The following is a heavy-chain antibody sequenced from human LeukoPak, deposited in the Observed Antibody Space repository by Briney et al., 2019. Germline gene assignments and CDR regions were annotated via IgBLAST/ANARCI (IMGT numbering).Heavy chain of an antibody. J-gene: IGHJ5*02. CDR1: GGSISSGGYS. Sequence: SQTLSLTCAVSGGSISSGGYSWSWIRQPPGKGLEWIGYIYHSGSTYYNPSLKSRVTISVDRSKNQFSLKLSSVTAADTAVYYCARVVVVPAAPPHWFDPWGQGTLATVSS. CDR2: IYHSGST. D-gene: IGHD2-2*01. CDR3: ARVVVVPAAPPHWFDP. V-gene: IGHV4-30-2*01.